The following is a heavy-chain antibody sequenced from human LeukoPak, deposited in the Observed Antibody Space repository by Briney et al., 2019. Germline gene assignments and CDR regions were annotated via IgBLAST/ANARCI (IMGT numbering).Heavy chain of an antibody. CDR2: IIPIFGTA. Sequence: SVKVSCMASGGTFSSYAISWVRQAPGQGLEWMGGIIPIFGTANYAQKFQGRVTITADESTSTAYMELSSLRSEDTAVYYCARDGAYYYDSSGYYSFDYWGQGTLVTVSS. CDR1: GGTFSSYA. J-gene: IGHJ4*02. CDR3: ARDGAYYYDSSGYYSFDY. D-gene: IGHD3-22*01. V-gene: IGHV1-69*13.